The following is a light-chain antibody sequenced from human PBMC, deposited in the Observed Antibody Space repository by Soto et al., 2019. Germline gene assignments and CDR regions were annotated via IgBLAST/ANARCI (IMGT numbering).Light chain of an antibody. CDR3: MQGTHWEVT. Sequence: DVVMSQSPLSLPVTLGQPSSISCRSSQILVYSYGNTYLNWFQQRPGQSPRRLIYKVSNRDSGVPDRFSGSGSGTDFTLKISRVEAEDVGVYYCMQGTHWEVTFGQGTRLEIK. CDR1: QILVYSYGNTY. CDR2: KVS. J-gene: IGKJ5*01. V-gene: IGKV2-30*01.